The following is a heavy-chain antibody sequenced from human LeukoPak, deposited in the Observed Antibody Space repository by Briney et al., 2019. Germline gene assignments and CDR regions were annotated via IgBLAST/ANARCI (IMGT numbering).Heavy chain of an antibody. CDR1: GFTFSSYG. Sequence: PGGSLRLSCAASGFTFSSYGMHWVRQAPGKGLEWVAFIRYDGSNKYYADSVKGRFTISRDNSKNTLYLQMNSLRAEDTAVYYCAKDRNSYGYYIDYWGQGTLVPVSS. D-gene: IGHD5-18*01. J-gene: IGHJ4*02. V-gene: IGHV3-30*02. CDR3: AKDRNSYGYYIDY. CDR2: IRYDGSNK.